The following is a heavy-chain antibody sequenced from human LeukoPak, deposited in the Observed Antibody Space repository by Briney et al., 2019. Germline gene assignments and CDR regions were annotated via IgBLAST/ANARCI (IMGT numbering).Heavy chain of an antibody. J-gene: IGHJ4*02. Sequence: GGFLRLSCAASGFTFSSYAMSWVRQAPGKGLEWVSAISGSGGSTYYADSVKGRFTISRDNSKNTLYLQMNSLRAEDTAVYYCAKADKQYIIALDYWGQGTLVTVSS. CDR1: GFTFSSYA. CDR2: ISGSGGST. D-gene: IGHD6-13*01. CDR3: AKADKQYIIALDY. V-gene: IGHV3-23*01.